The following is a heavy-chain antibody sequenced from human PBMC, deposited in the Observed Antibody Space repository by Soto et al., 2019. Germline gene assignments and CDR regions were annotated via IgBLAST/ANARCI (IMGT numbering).Heavy chain of an antibody. CDR2: ISGSGGST. CDR1: GFTFSSYA. CDR3: AKGRRAFTCSSCPKSDYYYYGMDV. V-gene: IGHV3-23*01. Sequence: PGGSLRLSCAASGFTFSSYAMSWVRQAPGKGLEWVSAISGSGGSTYYADSVKGRFTISRDNSKNTLYLQMNSLRAEDTAVYYYAKGRRAFTCSSCPKSDYYYYGMDVWGQGTTVTVSS. J-gene: IGHJ6*02. D-gene: IGHD6-13*01.